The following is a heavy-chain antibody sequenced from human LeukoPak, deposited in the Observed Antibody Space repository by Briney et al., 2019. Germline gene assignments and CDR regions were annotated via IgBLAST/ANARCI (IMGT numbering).Heavy chain of an antibody. CDR3: TSMGKNDYVWGSYRQFDY. J-gene: IGHJ4*02. Sequence: GGSLKLSCAASGFTFSGSAMHWVRQASGKGLEWVGRIRSKANSYATAYAASAKGRFTISRDDSKNTAYLQMNSLKIEDTAVYYCTSMGKNDYVWGSYRQFDYWGQGTLVTVSS. CDR2: IRSKANSYAT. V-gene: IGHV3-73*01. D-gene: IGHD3-16*02. CDR1: GFTFSGSA.